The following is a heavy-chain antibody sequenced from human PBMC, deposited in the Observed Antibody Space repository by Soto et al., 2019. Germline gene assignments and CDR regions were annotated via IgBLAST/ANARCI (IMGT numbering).Heavy chain of an antibody. CDR1: GGSFSGYY. V-gene: IGHV4-34*01. Sequence: PSETLSLTCAVYGGSFSGYYWSWIRQPPGKGLEWIGEINHSGSTNYNPSLKSRVTISVDTSKNQFSLKLSSVTAADTAVYYCAGYSYGSYYYYGMDVWGQGTTVTVSS. CDR3: AGYSYGSYYYYGMDV. J-gene: IGHJ6*02. D-gene: IGHD5-18*01. CDR2: INHSGST.